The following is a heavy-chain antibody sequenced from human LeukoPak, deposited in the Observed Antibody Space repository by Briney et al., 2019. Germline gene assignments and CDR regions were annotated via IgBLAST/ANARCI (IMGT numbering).Heavy chain of an antibody. CDR1: GYTFTSYG. D-gene: IGHD3-22*01. J-gene: IGHJ3*02. Sequence: GASVKDSCKASGYTFTSYGISWVRQAPGQGLEWMGWISAYNGNTNYAQKLQGRVTMTTDTSTSTAYMELRSLRSDDTAVYYCARGHMLVVVPHAFDIWGQGTMVTASS. CDR2: ISAYNGNT. CDR3: ARGHMLVVVPHAFDI. V-gene: IGHV1-18*01.